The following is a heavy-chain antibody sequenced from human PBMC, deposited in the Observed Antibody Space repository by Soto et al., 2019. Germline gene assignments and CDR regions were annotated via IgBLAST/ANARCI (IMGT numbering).Heavy chain of an antibody. CDR2: INAGNGNT. V-gene: IGHV1-3*01. CDR1: SYS. D-gene: IGHD1-26*01. J-gene: IGHJ6*03. Sequence: SYSRWWLHQAPGQRLEWMGWINAGNGNTKYSQKFQGRVTITRDTSASTAYMELSSLRSEDTAVFYCAKGIVGATQVFAYRGNGTPVPGSS. CDR3: AKGIVGATQVFAY.